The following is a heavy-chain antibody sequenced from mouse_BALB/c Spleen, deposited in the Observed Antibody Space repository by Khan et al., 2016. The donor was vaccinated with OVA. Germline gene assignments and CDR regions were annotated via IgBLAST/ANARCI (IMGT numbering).Heavy chain of an antibody. D-gene: IGHD2-2*01. CDR2: IYPGSDNA. Sequence: QVQLQQSGPELVKPGASGKISCKASGYTFTYYVITWVKQRTGQGLEWIGEIYPGSDNAYYNERFKGKATLTADKSSNTTHMQISSLTSEDTAVYYCARGDGYDVYFDYWGQGTTLTVSS. CDR3: ARGDGYDVYFDY. J-gene: IGHJ2*01. CDR1: GYTFTYYV. V-gene: IGHV1-81*01.